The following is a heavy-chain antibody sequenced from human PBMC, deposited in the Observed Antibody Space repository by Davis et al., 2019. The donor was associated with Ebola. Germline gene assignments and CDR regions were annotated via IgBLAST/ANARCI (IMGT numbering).Heavy chain of an antibody. J-gene: IGHJ3*01. CDR3: VKPTRITGTTKINSQGDAFDV. CDR2: ISYDGSNK. D-gene: IGHD1-7*01. CDR1: GFTFSSYA. V-gene: IGHV3-30-3*02. Sequence: GGSLRLSCAASGFTFSSYAMHWVRQAPGKGLEWVAVISYDGSNKYYADSVKGRFTISRDNSKNTLYLQMSSLRAEDTAVYYCVKPTRITGTTKINSQGDAFDVWGQGTMVTVSS.